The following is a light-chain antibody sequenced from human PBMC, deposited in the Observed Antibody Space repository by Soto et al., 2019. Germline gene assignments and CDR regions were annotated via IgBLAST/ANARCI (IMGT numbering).Light chain of an antibody. CDR1: QSVSSSY. Sequence: IVLTQSPGTLSLSPGERATLSCRASQSVSSSYLAWYQQKPGQAPRLLIYGASSRATGIPDRFTGSGSGTDFTLTISRLEPEDFAVYYCQQYSRLPHIYTFGQGTKVEIK. CDR2: GAS. J-gene: IGKJ2*01. V-gene: IGKV3-20*01. CDR3: QQYSRLPHIYT.